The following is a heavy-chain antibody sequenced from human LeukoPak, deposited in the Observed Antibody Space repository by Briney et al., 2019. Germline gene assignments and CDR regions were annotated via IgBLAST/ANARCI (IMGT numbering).Heavy chain of an antibody. CDR3: AKVSYGSGSYYNAGIDY. CDR1: GFTFSSYA. Sequence: GGSLSLSCAASGFTFSSYAMSWVRRAPGKGLEWVSAISGSGGSTYYADSVKGRFTISRDNSKNTLYLQMNSLRAEDTAVYYCAKVSYGSGSYYNAGIDYWGQGTLVTVSS. D-gene: IGHD3-10*01. J-gene: IGHJ4*02. CDR2: ISGSGGST. V-gene: IGHV3-23*01.